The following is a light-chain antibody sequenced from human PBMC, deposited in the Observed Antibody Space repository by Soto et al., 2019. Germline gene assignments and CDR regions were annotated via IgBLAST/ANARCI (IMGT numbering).Light chain of an antibody. Sequence: QSVLTQPASVSGSPGQSITISCTGTSSDVGGFNYVSWYQQHPGTAPKLMIYDVTNRPSGVSNRFSGSKSGNTASLTISGLQAEDEADYYCTSYTSSSTLAFGGGTKVTVL. CDR2: DVT. CDR3: TSYTSSSTLA. V-gene: IGLV2-14*01. J-gene: IGLJ2*01. CDR1: SSDVGGFNY.